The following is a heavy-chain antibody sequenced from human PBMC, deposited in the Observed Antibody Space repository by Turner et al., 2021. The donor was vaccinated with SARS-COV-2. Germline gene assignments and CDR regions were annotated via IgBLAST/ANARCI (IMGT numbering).Heavy chain of an antibody. CDR2: RTYDGSNK. CDR3: ARDRTPLLFDYYFDY. J-gene: IGHJ4*02. Sequence: QVQLVESGGGVVQPGRSMILSCPASGFTFSSYAMHWVCQAPGKGLEGGAVRTYDGSNKYYADSVKGRFTISRDNCKNTLYLQMNSLRAEDTAVYYCARDRTPLLFDYYFDYWGQGTLVTVSS. V-gene: IGHV3-30*04. CDR1: GFTFSSYA. D-gene: IGHD3-10*02.